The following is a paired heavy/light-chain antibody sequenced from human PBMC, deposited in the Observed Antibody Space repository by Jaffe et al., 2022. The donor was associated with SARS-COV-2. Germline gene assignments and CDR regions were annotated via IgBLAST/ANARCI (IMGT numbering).Light chain of an antibody. CDR2: DAS. Sequence: EIVLTQSPATLSLSPGERATLSCRASQSVSSYLAWYQQKPGQAPRLLIYDASNRATGIAARFSGSGSGTDFTLTISSLEPEDFAVYYCQHRSNWPLTFGGGTKVEIK. J-gene: IGKJ4*01. CDR1: QSVSSY. CDR3: QHRSNWPLT. V-gene: IGKV3-11*01.
Heavy chain of an antibody. CDR3: ARPSQQLVGGAFDC. J-gene: IGHJ4*02. CDR2: VYYSGTA. D-gene: IGHD6-13*01. V-gene: IGHV4-39*01. CDR1: GGSISSSRYY. Sequence: QLQLQESGPGLVRPSETLSLTCTVSGGSISSSRYYWGWIRQSPGKGLEWIGSVYYSGTAYYNPSLQSRVTISVDTSKNQFSLKLSSVTAADTAMYHCARPSQQLVGGAFDCWGQGTLVTVSS.